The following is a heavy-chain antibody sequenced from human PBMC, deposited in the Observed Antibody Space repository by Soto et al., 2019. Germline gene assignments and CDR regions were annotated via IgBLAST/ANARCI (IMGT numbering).Heavy chain of an antibody. V-gene: IGHV1-18*01. D-gene: IGHD3-9*01. Sequence: QLQLMQSGGEARNHGASVKVSCEASGYKFSSYAISWLRQAPGHGLEWMGLITPNSGYTNYAQKFQGRLILTTDIPSSTAYMELTSLTYDDTAMYYCATSYDTGFDPWGQGTLVSVS. CDR1: GYKFSSYA. CDR3: ATSYDTGFDP. J-gene: IGHJ5*02. CDR2: ITPNSGYT.